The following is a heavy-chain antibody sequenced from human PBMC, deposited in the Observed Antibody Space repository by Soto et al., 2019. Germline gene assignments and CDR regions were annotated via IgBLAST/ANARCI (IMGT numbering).Heavy chain of an antibody. CDR3: ARGVAGSGFDL. CDR2: TYYRSNWRH. D-gene: IGHD6-19*01. CDR1: GDSVSSNAAA. V-gene: IGHV6-1*01. Sequence: LSLTCAISGDSVSSNAAAWNWIRSSPSRGLEWLGRTYYRSNWRHDYAVSVKSRITVNPDTSKNHFSLQLNSVTPDDTAVYYCARGVAGSGFDLWGQGTLVTVSS. J-gene: IGHJ4*02.